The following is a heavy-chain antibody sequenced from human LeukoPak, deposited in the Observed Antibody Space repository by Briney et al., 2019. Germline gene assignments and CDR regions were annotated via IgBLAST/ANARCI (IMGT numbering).Heavy chain of an antibody. Sequence: VASVKVSCKASGYTFTSYDINWVRQATGQGLEWMGWMNPNSGNTGYAQKFQGRVTMTRNTSISTAYMELSSLRAEDTAVYYCARDRVTLFRYVAVAGGKGDAFDIWGQGTMVTVSS. CDR2: MNPNSGNT. CDR3: ARDRVTLFRYVAVAGGKGDAFDI. J-gene: IGHJ3*02. D-gene: IGHD6-19*01. CDR1: GYTFTSYD. V-gene: IGHV1-8*01.